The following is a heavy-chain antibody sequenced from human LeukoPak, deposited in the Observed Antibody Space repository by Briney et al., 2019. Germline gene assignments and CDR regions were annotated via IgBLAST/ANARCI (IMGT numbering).Heavy chain of an antibody. D-gene: IGHD5-12*01. CDR1: GGSISSYY. CDR3: ARGLVSEYRGQDLENYFEY. Sequence: PSETLSLTCTVSGGSISSYYWSWIRQPAGKGLEWIGRIYASGNTRYNPSLKSRVTMSLDTSSNQLSLRLTSVTAADTAVYYCARGLVSEYRGQDLENYFEYWGQGTLVTVSS. CDR2: IYASGNT. J-gene: IGHJ4*02. V-gene: IGHV4-4*07.